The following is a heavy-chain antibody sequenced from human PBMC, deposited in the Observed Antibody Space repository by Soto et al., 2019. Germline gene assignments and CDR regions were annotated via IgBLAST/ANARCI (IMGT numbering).Heavy chain of an antibody. CDR3: AREPMITFGVVIVS. Sequence: LXLXCTVSGGSVSRXTYYWIWIRQPPGKGLEWIGYIYYTGSTNYNPSLKSRVTISVDTSKNQFSLKLSYVTAADPAVYYCAREPMITFGVVIVSWGQGTLGTVSS. CDR2: IYYTGST. J-gene: IGHJ4*02. D-gene: IGHD3-16*02. V-gene: IGHV4-61*01. CDR1: GGSVSRXTYY.